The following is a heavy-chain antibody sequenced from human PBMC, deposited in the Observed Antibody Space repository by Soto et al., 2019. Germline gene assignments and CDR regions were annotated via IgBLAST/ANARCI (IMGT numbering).Heavy chain of an antibody. D-gene: IGHD2-15*01. Sequence: SLKGSWKDSGYTFTVYYMRWGRQVPVQGLEWMGCINPNSGDTKYVQEFQGRVTMTRDTSISTAYMELSRLRSDDTAVYYCASFPCSSSSCYLFYGMDVWGQGTTVTVYS. CDR2: INPNSGDT. V-gene: IGHV1-2*02. CDR1: GYTFTVYY. J-gene: IGHJ6*02. CDR3: ASFPCSSSSCYLFYGMDV.